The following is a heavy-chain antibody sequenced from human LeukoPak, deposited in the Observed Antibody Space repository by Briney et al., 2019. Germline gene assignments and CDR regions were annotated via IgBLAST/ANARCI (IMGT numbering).Heavy chain of an antibody. CDR3: AREQGGSGSYFTEQYYYYGMDV. J-gene: IGHJ6*02. D-gene: IGHD3-10*01. Sequence: GQSLNFSCQASGDTFNTYWSGWVRQLPGKGLEWLGIIHPGDSDIRYNPSFQGQVTISADKSISTAYLQWISLKASDSAMYYCAREQGGSGSYFTEQYYYYGMDVWGRGTTVTVSS. CDR2: IHPGDSDI. V-gene: IGHV5-51*01. CDR1: GDTFNTYW.